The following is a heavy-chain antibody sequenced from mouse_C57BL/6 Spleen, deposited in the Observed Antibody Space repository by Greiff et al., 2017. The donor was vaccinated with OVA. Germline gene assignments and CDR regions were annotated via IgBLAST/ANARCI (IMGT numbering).Heavy chain of an antibody. J-gene: IGHJ3*01. D-gene: IGHD6-1*01. Sequence: VKLQESGAELVRPGASVKLSCKASGYTFTDYYINWVKQRPGQGLEWIARIYPGSGNTYYNEKFKGKATLTAEKSSSTAYMQLSSLTAEDSAVYFCATSLSWFAYWGQGTLVTVSA. CDR2: IYPGSGNT. V-gene: IGHV1-76*01. CDR1: GYTFTDYY. CDR3: ATSLSWFAY.